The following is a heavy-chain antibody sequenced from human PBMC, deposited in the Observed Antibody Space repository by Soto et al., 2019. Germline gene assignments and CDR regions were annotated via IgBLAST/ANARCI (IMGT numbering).Heavy chain of an antibody. V-gene: IGHV4-59*08. J-gene: IGHJ6*03. CDR3: AGRDCSGTNCYYLDYYYMDV. CDR2: IYYSGST. CDR1: GGSFSSYY. Sequence: QVQLQESGPGLVRPSETLSLTCTVSGGSFSSYYWTWIRQSPGKGLEWMGDIYYSGSTDYNPSLTGRLAISIDTAKNQFSLRLNSMTAADTAVYYCAGRDCSGTNCYYLDYYYMDVWGKGTTVTVSS. D-gene: IGHD2-2*01.